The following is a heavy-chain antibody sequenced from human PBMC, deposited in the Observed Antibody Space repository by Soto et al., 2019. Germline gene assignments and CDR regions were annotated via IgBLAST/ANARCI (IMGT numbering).Heavy chain of an antibody. CDR2: IIPMFTTA. CDR1: GGSFSNYA. CDR3: ASGRGIYSGYEYGGYYFDY. Sequence: QVQLVQSGAEVKKPGSSVKVSCKASGGSFSNYAISWVRQAPGQGLEWMGGIIPMFTTASYAQKFQDRVTITADDSTRTAYMELSSLRSDDTAVYYWASGRGIYSGYEYGGYYFDYWGQGSLVTVSS. D-gene: IGHD5-12*01. J-gene: IGHJ4*02. V-gene: IGHV1-69*01.